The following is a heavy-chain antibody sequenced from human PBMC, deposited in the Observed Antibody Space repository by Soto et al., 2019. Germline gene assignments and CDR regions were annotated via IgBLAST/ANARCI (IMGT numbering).Heavy chain of an antibody. J-gene: IGHJ4*02. D-gene: IGHD2-2*01. Sequence: SVKVSCNASGCAFSSYAIHLVRQAPGQGLECMGGIIPIFGTANYSQKFQGRVTITADESTSTAYMELSSLRSEDTAVYYCARVCSSTRCYRCWGQGTLVTVSS. CDR3: ARVCSSTRCYRC. CDR2: IIPIFGTA. CDR1: GCAFSSYA. V-gene: IGHV1-69*13.